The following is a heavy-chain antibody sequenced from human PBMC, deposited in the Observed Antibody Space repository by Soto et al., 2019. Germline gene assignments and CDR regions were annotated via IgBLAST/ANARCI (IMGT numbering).Heavy chain of an antibody. D-gene: IGHD6-19*01. CDR3: ARERPGIAVAGTWRGYYYYGMDV. CDR2: INPNSGGT. V-gene: IGHV1-2*04. J-gene: IGHJ6*02. Sequence: ASVKVSCKASGYTFTGYYMHWVRQAPGQGLEWMGWINPNSGGTNYAQKFQGWVTMTRDTSISTAYMELSRLGSDDTAVYYCARERPGIAVAGTWRGYYYYGMDVWGQGTTVTVSS. CDR1: GYTFTGYY.